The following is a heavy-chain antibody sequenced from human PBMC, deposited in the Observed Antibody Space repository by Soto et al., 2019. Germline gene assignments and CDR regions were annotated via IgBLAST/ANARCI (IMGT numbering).Heavy chain of an antibody. D-gene: IGHD5-18*01. V-gene: IGHV1-2*02. Sequence: GASVKVSCKASGYTFTGYYMHWVRQAPGQGLEWMGWINPNSGGTNYAQKFQGRVTMTRDTSISTAYMELSRLRSDDTAVYYCARGDGVYSYGYYFDYWGQGTQVTVSS. CDR2: INPNSGGT. J-gene: IGHJ4*02. CDR1: GYTFTGYY. CDR3: ARGDGVYSYGYYFDY.